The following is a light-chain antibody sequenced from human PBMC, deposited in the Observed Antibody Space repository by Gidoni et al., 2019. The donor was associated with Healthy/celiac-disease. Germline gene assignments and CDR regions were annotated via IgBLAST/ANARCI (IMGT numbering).Light chain of an antibody. V-gene: IGKV3-11*01. CDR1: QSVSSY. CDR3: QQRSNWPPWVFT. CDR2: DAS. J-gene: IGKJ3*01. Sequence: EIVLTQSPATLSLSPGERATLSCRASQSVSSYLAWYQQKPGQAPRLLIYDASNRATGIPARFSGSGSGTDFTLTISSLEPEDFAVYYCQQRSNWPPWVFTFXPXTKVDIK.